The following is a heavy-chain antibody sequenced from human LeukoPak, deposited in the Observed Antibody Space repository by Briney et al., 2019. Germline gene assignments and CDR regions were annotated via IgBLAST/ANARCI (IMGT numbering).Heavy chain of an antibody. V-gene: IGHV3-66*01. D-gene: IGHD6-13*01. CDR1: GFTVSSNY. J-gene: IGHJ4*02. Sequence: PGGSLRLSCAASGFTVSSNYMSWVRQAPGKGLEWVSVIYRDGSTYYADSVKGRFTISRDNSKNTLYLQMNSLRAEDTAVYYCARDGPIAAAGNYYFDYWGQGTLVTVSS. CDR2: IYRDGST. CDR3: ARDGPIAAAGNYYFDY.